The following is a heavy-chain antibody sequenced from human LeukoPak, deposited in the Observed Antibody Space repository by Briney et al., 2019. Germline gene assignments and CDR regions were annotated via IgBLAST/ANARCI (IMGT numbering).Heavy chain of an antibody. Sequence: ASVKVSCKASGYTFTGYYMHWVRQAPGQGLEWMGWINPNSGGTNYAQKFQGWVTMARDTSISTAYMELSRLRSDDTAVYYCARDHSSGWYLFDYWGQGTLVTVSS. D-gene: IGHD6-19*01. V-gene: IGHV1-2*04. CDR3: ARDHSSGWYLFDY. J-gene: IGHJ4*02. CDR2: INPNSGGT. CDR1: GYTFTGYY.